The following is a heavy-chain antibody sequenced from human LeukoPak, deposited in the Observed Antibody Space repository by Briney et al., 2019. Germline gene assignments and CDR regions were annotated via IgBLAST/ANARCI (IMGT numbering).Heavy chain of an antibody. V-gene: IGHV1-2*02. CDR3: ARGPPEYCSGGSCYSGRNWFDP. CDR1: GYIFIGYY. J-gene: IGHJ5*02. Sequence: GASVKVSCKASGYIFIGYYMHWVRQAPGQGLEWMGWINPNSGGADYAQNFQGRVTMTRDTSISTAYMALSRLKSDDTAVYYCARGPPEYCSGGSCYSGRNWFDPWGRGTLVTVSS. CDR2: INPNSGGA. D-gene: IGHD2-15*01.